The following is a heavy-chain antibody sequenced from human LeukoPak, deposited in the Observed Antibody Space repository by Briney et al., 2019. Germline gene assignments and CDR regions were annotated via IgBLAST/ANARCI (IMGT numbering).Heavy chain of an antibody. D-gene: IGHD3-16*01. CDR1: GGSISSYY. Sequence: SETLSLTCTVSGGSISSYYWSWIRQPPGKGLEWIGAIYYSGTTYYNPSLRSRVTISVDTSKNHFSLKLSSVTAADTALYHCASAPRQGSIGGLDYWGQGTLVTVSS. CDR3: ASAPRQGSIGGLDY. V-gene: IGHV4-39*02. J-gene: IGHJ4*02. CDR2: IYYSGTT.